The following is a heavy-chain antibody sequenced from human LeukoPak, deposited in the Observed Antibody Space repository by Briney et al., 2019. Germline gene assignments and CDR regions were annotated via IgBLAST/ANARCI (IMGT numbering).Heavy chain of an antibody. CDR3: ARLFGALDY. Sequence: GGSLRLSCAASGFTVSSNYMSWVRQAPGKGLEWVSVIYSGGSTYYADSVKGRFTISRDNSKNTLYLRMGSLRAEDMAVYYGARLFGALDYWGQGTLVTVSS. D-gene: IGHD3-10*01. J-gene: IGHJ4*02. CDR2: IYSGGST. V-gene: IGHV3-53*05. CDR1: GFTVSSNY.